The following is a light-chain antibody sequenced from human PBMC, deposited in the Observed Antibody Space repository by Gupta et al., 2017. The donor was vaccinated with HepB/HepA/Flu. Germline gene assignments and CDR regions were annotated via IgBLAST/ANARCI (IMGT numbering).Light chain of an antibody. V-gene: IGLV2-14*03. CDR1: TSDIGGDTY. Sequence: QSALTQPASVSGSPGQSITISCTGSTSDIGGDTYVSWYQQPPDKAPKLIIYDVTNRPSGVSNRFSGSKSGNTASLTISGLQAEDEADYYCGSYANSARVFGGGTKLTVL. CDR2: DVT. J-gene: IGLJ3*02. CDR3: GSYANSARV.